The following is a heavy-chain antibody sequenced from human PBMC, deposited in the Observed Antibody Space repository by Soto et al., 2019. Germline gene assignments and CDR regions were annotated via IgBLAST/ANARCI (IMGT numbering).Heavy chain of an antibody. D-gene: IGHD6-25*01. V-gene: IGHV2-5*01. Sequence: SGPTLVNPTQTLTLTCSFSGVSLTRSGEGVGWVRQPPGKTLEGLALIYWNEDKAYSPSLRSRLTTSKDSSKKQVVLTMTNMDPVDTGTYFCAQRGWVAATDYYYSALYVWGPGTTVTVSS. CDR3: AQRGWVAATDYYYSALYV. CDR1: GVSLTRSGEG. J-gene: IGHJ6*02. CDR2: IYWNEDK.